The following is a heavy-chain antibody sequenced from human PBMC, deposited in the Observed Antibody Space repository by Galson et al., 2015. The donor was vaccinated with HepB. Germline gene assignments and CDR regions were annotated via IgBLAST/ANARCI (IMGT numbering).Heavy chain of an antibody. Sequence: SLRLSCAASGFTFSSYAMSWVRQAPGKGLEWVSVISGSGGGTYYADSVKGRFTISRDNSKNTVYLQMNSLRAEDTAVYYCAKGIWSSAIPAFDIWGQGTMVTVSS. D-gene: IGHD4/OR15-4a*01. CDR3: AKGIWSSAIPAFDI. CDR2: ISGSGGGT. CDR1: GFTFSSYA. V-gene: IGHV3-23*01. J-gene: IGHJ3*02.